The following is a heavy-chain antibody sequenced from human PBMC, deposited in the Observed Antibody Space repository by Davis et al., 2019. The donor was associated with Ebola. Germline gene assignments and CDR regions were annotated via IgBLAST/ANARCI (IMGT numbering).Heavy chain of an antibody. D-gene: IGHD2-2*01. CDR1: GYTFTSYG. Sequence: ASVKVSCKASGYTFTSYGISWVRQAPGQGLEWMGWISAYNGNTNYAQKLQGRVTMTTDTSTSTAYMELRSLRSDDTAVYYCARDYGYCSSTSCYFPGYWGQGTLVTVSS. CDR2: ISAYNGNT. V-gene: IGHV1-18*01. J-gene: IGHJ4*02. CDR3: ARDYGYCSSTSCYFPGY.